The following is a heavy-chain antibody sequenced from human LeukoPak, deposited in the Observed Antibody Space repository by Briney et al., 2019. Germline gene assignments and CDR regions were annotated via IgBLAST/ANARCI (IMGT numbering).Heavy chain of an antibody. CDR3: ARRISSWNVYIDK. Sequence: SEALSLTCTVSGGSLSGYYWSWIRQTPGKGLEWIGYIYSSGTTNYNRSLQSRVIISLDTPKNQFSLSVTSVTAADTAMYFCARRISSWNVYIDKWGQGIQVTVSS. CDR1: GGSLSGYY. D-gene: IGHD1-1*01. J-gene: IGHJ4*02. V-gene: IGHV4-4*09. CDR2: IYSSGTT.